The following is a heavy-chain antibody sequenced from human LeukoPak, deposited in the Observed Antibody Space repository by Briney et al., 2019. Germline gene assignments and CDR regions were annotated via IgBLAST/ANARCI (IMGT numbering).Heavy chain of an antibody. CDR1: GGTFSSYA. CDR3: ARGVTGYYYDSSGYPFNWFDP. D-gene: IGHD3-22*01. V-gene: IGHV1-8*02. CDR2: MNPNSGNT. J-gene: IGHJ5*02. Sequence: ASVKVSCKASGGTFSSYAISWVRQAPGQGLEWMGWMNPNSGNTGYAQKFQGRVTMTRNTSISTAYMELSSLRSEDTAVYCCARGVTGYYYDSSGYPFNWFDPWGQGTLVTVSS.